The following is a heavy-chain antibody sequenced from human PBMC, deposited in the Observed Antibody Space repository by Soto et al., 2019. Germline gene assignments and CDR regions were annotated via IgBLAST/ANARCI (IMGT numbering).Heavy chain of an antibody. J-gene: IGHJ6*01. D-gene: IGHD2-15*01. CDR1: GGTFSSDA. Sequence: SVKVPCKASGGTFSSDAISWVRQAPGQGLEWMGGIIPIFGTANYAQKFQGRVTITADESTSTAYMELSSLRSEDTAVYYCARTYCSGGSCYQNYYYYGMDVW. CDR2: IIPIFGTA. V-gene: IGHV1-69*13. CDR3: ARTYCSGGSCYQNYYYYGMDV.